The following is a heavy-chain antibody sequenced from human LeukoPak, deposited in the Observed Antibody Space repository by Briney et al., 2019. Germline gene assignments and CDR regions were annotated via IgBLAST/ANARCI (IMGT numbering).Heavy chain of an antibody. CDR2: ISGSGDST. D-gene: IGHD6-13*01. V-gene: IGHV3-23*01. Sequence: GGSLRLSCAASGFTFSNYAMSWVRQAPGKGLEWVSAISGSGDSTYYADSVKGRFTITRDNSKNTLYLQMNSLRADDTAVYFCAKAAIAAAVTPYYYMDVWVKGTTVTVSS. CDR1: GFTFSNYA. CDR3: AKAAIAAAVTPYYYMDV. J-gene: IGHJ6*03.